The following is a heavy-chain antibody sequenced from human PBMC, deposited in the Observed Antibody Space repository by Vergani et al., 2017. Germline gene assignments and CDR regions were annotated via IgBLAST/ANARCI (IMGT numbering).Heavy chain of an antibody. CDR1: GYSISSGSY. Sequence: QVQLQESGPGLVKPSETLSLTCAVSGYSISSGSYWAWIRQPPGKGLEWFGSIFHSGTTHYNPSIESLVTISVDTSRNQFSLRLSSVTAADTAVYYCARHNLWGDSQTGIDFWGLGTLVIVSS. J-gene: IGHJ4*02. CDR2: IFHSGTT. CDR3: ARHNLWGDSQTGIDF. D-gene: IGHD2-21*02. V-gene: IGHV4-38-2*01.